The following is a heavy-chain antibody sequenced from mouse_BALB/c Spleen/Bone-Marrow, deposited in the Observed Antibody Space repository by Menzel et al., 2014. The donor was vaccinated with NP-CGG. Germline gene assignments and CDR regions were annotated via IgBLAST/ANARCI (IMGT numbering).Heavy chain of an antibody. CDR1: GFDFSRDW. Sequence: EVKVIESGGGLVQPGGSLKVSCAASGFDFSRDWMSWVRQAPGKGLEWIGEINPDSSTINYTPSLKDKFIISRDNAKNTLYLQMSKVRSEDTALYYCARQYGNYRFAYWVQVTLFTGAA. CDR2: INPDSSTI. CDR3: ARQYGNYRFAY. D-gene: IGHD2-10*02. V-gene: IGHV4-1*02. J-gene: IGHJ3*01.